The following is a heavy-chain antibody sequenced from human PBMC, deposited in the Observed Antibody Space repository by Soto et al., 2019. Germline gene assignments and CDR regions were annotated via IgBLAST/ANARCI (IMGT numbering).Heavy chain of an antibody. Sequence: QVQLQESGPGLVKPSETLSLTCTVSGGCVTGYYWSWIRQAPGRGLQWIGYIYYAGNTLYTPSLSRRVTISVDTSKNHVSLKLSFVTAADTAVYFCARHDAVHKLQNGMGVGGQGTTVTVTS. CDR2: IYYAGNT. V-gene: IGHV4-59*02. CDR1: GGCVTGYY. J-gene: IGHJ6*02. D-gene: IGHD2-15*01. CDR3: ARHDAVHKLQNGMGV.